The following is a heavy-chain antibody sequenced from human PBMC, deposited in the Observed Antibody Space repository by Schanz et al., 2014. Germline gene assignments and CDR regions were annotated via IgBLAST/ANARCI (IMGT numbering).Heavy chain of an antibody. D-gene: IGHD4-17*01. CDR1: GYTLSAYS. Sequence: QVQLVQSGPQVKKPGASVKVSCKASGYTLSAYSLHWVRQAPGQGLEWMGIVNPSVRGTHFARECQGRVTVTSDTSTSTVYMELSGLRSEDTAVYYCARGYGDSPTDFWGQGTLVTVSS. CDR2: VNPSVRGT. V-gene: IGHV1-46*01. CDR3: ARGYGDSPTDF. J-gene: IGHJ4*02.